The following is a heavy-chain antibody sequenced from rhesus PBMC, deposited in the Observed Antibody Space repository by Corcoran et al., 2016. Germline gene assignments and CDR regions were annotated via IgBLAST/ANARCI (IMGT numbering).Heavy chain of an antibody. J-gene: IGHJ5-2*02. Sequence: QVQLQESGPGLVKPSETLSLTCAVSGYSISSGYGWSWLRQPPGQGLGGIGYIPYSVSSYYTQSFERRVTMSIDTAKNQFSLKLSSVTAADTAVYYCARGMGGWAENSLDVWGRGVLVTVSS. CDR1: GYSISSGYG. CDR3: ARGMGGWAENSLDV. V-gene: IGHV4-127*01. D-gene: IGHD6-31*01. CDR2: IPYSVSS.